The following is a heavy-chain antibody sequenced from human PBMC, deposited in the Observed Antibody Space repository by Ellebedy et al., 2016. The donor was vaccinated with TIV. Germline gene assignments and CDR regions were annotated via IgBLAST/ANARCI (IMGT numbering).Heavy chain of an antibody. CDR1: GYTFTNFD. Sequence: AASVKVSCKASGYTFTNFDINWVRQASGQGLEWMGWMNPKSGDTVYSQKFQGRLTMTTNTPMTTAYKDLTDLTSEDTAVYYCTTGGTKGEDNWGQGTLVIVSS. CDR2: MNPKSGDT. CDR3: TTGGTKGEDN. J-gene: IGHJ4*02. V-gene: IGHV1-8*01. D-gene: IGHD3-10*01.